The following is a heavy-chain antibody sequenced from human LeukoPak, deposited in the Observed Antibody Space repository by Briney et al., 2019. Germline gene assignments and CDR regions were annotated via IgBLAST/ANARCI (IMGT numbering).Heavy chain of an antibody. CDR1: GGSISGYY. CDR2: TYYTGST. J-gene: IGHJ4*02. V-gene: IGHV4-59*01. Sequence: SETLSLTCTVSGGSISGYYWSWIRQPPGKELEYIGYTYYTGSTNYNPSLKSRVTISVDTSKNQFSLKLTSVTAADTAVYYCARRIPRSAYLDYWGQGTLVTVSS. D-gene: IGHD2-15*01. CDR3: ARRIPRSAYLDY.